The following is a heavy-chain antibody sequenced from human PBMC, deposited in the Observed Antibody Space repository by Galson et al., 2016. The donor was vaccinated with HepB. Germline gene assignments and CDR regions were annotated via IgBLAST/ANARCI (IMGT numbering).Heavy chain of an antibody. CDR2: TYFRSKWYN. CDR1: GDSVSNNGAA. V-gene: IGHV6-1*01. J-gene: IGHJ5*02. D-gene: IGHD7-27*01. CDR3: ARAKTNWDGGGDHWFDP. Sequence: CAISGDSVSNNGAAWTWIRQSPSRGLEWLGRTYFRSKWYNTYAVSVKSRISINPDTSKNQFSLQLNSVTPEDTAVYYCARAKTNWDGGGDHWFDPGGQGTLVTVSS.